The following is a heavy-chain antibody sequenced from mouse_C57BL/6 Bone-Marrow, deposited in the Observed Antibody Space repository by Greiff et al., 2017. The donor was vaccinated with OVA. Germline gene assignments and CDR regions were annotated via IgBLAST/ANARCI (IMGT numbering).Heavy chain of an antibody. Sequence: VQLQQSGAELVRPGASVKLSCTASGFNIKDDYMHWVKQRPEQDLEWIGWIDPENGDTEYASKFQGKATITADTSSNTAYLQLSSLTSEDTAVYYCTTRVLRREFFDYWGQGTTLTVSS. J-gene: IGHJ2*01. V-gene: IGHV14-4*01. CDR3: TTRVLRREFFDY. CDR1: GFNIKDDY. CDR2: IDPENGDT. D-gene: IGHD1-1*01.